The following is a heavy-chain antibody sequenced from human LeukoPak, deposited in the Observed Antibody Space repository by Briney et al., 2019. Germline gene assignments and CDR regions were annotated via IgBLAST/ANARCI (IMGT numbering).Heavy chain of an antibody. CDR3: AAGVYVRGSYLRGLDY. Sequence: GASVTVSCKASGFSFTSSAMQWVRLARGQRLEWIGWIVVGSGNTNYAQNFQERVTITRDMSTSTAYMELSSLRSEDTAVYYCAAGVYVRGSYLRGLDYWGQGTLVTVSS. CDR2: IVVGSGNT. CDR1: GFSFTSSA. D-gene: IGHD3-16*02. J-gene: IGHJ4*02. V-gene: IGHV1-58*02.